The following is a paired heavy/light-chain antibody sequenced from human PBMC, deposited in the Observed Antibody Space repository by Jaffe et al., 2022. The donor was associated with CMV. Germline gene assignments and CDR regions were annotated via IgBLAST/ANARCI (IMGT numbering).Light chain of an antibody. CDR1: SSNIGNNY. CDR2: DNS. J-gene: IGLJ2*01. V-gene: IGLV1-51*01. Sequence: QSVLTQPPSVSAAPGQKVTISCSGSSSNIGNNYVSWYQQLPGTAPKLLIYDNSNRPSGIPDRFSGSKSGASATLGITGLQTGDEADYYCGTWDSSLSAGVFGGGTKLTVL. CDR3: GTWDSSLSAGV.
Heavy chain of an antibody. V-gene: IGHV3-11*01. CDR3: ARHQYSSSWYSFDY. CDR1: GFTFSDYY. D-gene: IGHD6-13*01. J-gene: IGHJ4*02. CDR2: ISNSAGSI. Sequence: QVQLVESGGGLVKPGGSLRLSCAASGFTFSDYYVSWIRQAPGKGLEWVSYISNSAGSIDYADSVKGRFSISRDNAKNSLYLEMNSLRAEDTAVYYCARHQYSSSWYSFDYWGQGILVTVSS.